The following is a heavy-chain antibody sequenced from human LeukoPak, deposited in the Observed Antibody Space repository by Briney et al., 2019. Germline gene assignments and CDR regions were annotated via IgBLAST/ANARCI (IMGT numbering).Heavy chain of an antibody. CDR1: GYSFTSYW. CDR2: SYPRDSDT. V-gene: IGHV5-51*01. CDR3: ARLNDFWSGYLKYYFDY. J-gene: IGHJ4*02. D-gene: IGHD3-3*01. Sequence: GESLKISCKGSGYSFTSYWIGWVRQMPGKGLELMGISYPRDSDTRYSPSFQGQVTISADKSITTTYLQWSGLKASDTAMYYCARLNDFWSGYLKYYFDYWGQGTLVTVYS.